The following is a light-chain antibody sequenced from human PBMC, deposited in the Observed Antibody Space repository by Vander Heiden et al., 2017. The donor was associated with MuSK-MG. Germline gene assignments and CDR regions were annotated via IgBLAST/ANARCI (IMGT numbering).Light chain of an antibody. CDR2: KAS. Sequence: DLQMTQPPSTLSASVGDRVAITCWASKSISSLLAWYQQKPGKAPNLLIYKASRLESGVPARFSGSGSGTEFTLTISSLQPDDFATDYCQQYNGYSVTFGQGTKVEIK. CDR3: QQYNGYSVT. V-gene: IGKV1-5*03. CDR1: KSISSL. J-gene: IGKJ1*01.